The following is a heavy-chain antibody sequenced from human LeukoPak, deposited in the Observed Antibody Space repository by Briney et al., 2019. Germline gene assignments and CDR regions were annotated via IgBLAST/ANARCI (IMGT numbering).Heavy chain of an antibody. CDR2: IRYDGSNK. J-gene: IGHJ6*02. D-gene: IGHD3-10*01. CDR1: GFTFSSYG. Sequence: GGSLRLSCAASGFTFSSYGMHWVRQAPGKGLEWVAFIRYDGSNKYYADSVKGRFTISRDNSKNTLYLQMNSLRAEDTAVYYCATHWHGSVCYYGMDVWGQGTTVTVSS. CDR3: ATHWHGSVCYYGMDV. V-gene: IGHV3-30*02.